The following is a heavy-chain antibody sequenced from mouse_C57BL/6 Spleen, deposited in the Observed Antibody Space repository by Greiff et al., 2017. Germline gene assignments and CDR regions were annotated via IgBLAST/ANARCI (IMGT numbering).Heavy chain of an antibody. Sequence: EVQLVESGGGLVKPGGSLKLSCAASGFTFSDYGMHWVRQAPEKGLEWVAYISSGSSTIYYADTVKGRFTISRDNAKNTLFLQMTSLRSEDTAMYYCARNYYEYAMDYWGQGTSVTVSS. J-gene: IGHJ4*01. CDR3: ARNYYEYAMDY. CDR2: ISSGSSTI. V-gene: IGHV5-17*01. CDR1: GFTFSDYG. D-gene: IGHD1-1*01.